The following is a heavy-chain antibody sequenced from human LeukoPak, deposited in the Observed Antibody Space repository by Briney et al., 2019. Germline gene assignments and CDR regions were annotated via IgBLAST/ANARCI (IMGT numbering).Heavy chain of an antibody. V-gene: IGHV4-4*07. D-gene: IGHD3-3*02. CDR2: IYSSGST. CDR1: DGSIGTYY. Sequence: SETLSLTCTVSDGSIGTYYWSWIRQPAGRGLEWIGRIYSSGSTNYNPSLRSRVTMSVDTSKNQFSLKLSSVTAADTAVYYCARGQQFWSGQLYYYYGMDVWGQGTLVTVSS. CDR3: ARGQQFWSGQLYYYYGMDV. J-gene: IGHJ6*02.